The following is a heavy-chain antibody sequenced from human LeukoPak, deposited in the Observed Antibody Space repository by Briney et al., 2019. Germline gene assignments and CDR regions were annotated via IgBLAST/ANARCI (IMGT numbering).Heavy chain of an antibody. D-gene: IGHD6-13*01. CDR1: GGSISSYY. V-gene: IGHV4-4*07. Sequence: SETLSLTCTVSGGSISSYYWSWIRQPAGKGLEWIGRIYTSGSTNYNPSLKSRVTMSVDTSKNQFSLKLSSVTAADTAVYYCARATLEQQLAHFDYWGQGTLVTVSS. CDR3: ARATLEQQLAHFDY. CDR2: IYTSGST. J-gene: IGHJ4*02.